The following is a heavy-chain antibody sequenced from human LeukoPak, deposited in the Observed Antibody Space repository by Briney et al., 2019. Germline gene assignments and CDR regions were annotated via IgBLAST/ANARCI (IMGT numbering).Heavy chain of an antibody. V-gene: IGHV4-38-2*02. CDR3: AREWDTHYYYMDV. CDR1: GYSISSGYY. CDR2: IYHSGST. J-gene: IGHJ6*03. D-gene: IGHD5-18*01. Sequence: PLETLSLTCTVSGYSISSGYYWAWIRQPPGEGLEWIGNIYHSGSTYYNPSLKSRVTISVDTSKNQFSLQLTSVTAADTAVYYCAREWDTHYYYMDVWGKGTTVTVSS.